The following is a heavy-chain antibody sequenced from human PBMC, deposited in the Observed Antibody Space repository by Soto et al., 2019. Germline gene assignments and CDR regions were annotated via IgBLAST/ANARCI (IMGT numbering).Heavy chain of an antibody. CDR1: GFTFSSYA. CDR2: ISGSGGST. V-gene: IGHV3-23*01. D-gene: IGHD2-15*01. CDR3: SKDTDIVVVVAAPYMDV. J-gene: IGHJ6*03. Sequence: GGSLRLSCAASGFTFSSYAMSWVRQAPGKGLEWVSAISGSGGSTYYADSVKGRFTISRDNSKNTLYLQMNSLRAEDTAVYYCSKDTDIVVVVAAPYMDVWGKGTTVTVSS.